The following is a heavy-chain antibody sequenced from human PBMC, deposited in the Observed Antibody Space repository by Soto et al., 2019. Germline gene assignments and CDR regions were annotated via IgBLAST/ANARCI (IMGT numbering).Heavy chain of an antibody. V-gene: IGHV4-39*01. Sequence: QLQLQESGPGLVKPSETLSLTCTVSGGSISSSSYYWGWIRQPPGKGLEWIGSIYYSGSTYYNPSLKSRVTISVDTSKNQFSLKLSSVTAADTAVYYCARLCNYDFWSGYYSTGFDYWGQGTLVTVSS. J-gene: IGHJ4*02. CDR3: ARLCNYDFWSGYYSTGFDY. CDR2: IYYSGST. CDR1: GGSISSSSYY. D-gene: IGHD3-3*01.